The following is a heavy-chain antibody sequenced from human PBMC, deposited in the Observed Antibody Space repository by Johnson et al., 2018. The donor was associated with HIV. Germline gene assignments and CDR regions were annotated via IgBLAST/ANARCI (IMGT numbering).Heavy chain of an antibody. J-gene: IGHJ3*02. V-gene: IGHV3-33*06. CDR3: AKDRDYYGSGSPADAFDI. Sequence: QVQLVESGGGVVQPGRSLRLSCTASGFTFSSYGIHCVRQAPGKGLEWGALIWYDGSNKYYADSVKGRFTISRDNSTNTLYLQMNRLRAEDTAVYYCAKDRDYYGSGSPADAFDIWGQGTMVTVSS. D-gene: IGHD3-10*01. CDR2: IWYDGSNK. CDR1: GFTFSSYG.